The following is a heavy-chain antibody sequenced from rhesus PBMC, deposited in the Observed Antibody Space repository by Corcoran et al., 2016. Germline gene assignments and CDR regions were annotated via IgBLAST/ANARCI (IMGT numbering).Heavy chain of an antibody. D-gene: IGHD2-39*01. Sequence: EVQLVETGGGLVQPGGSLKLSFASSVFTFSSYCMSWFRQAQGKGLEWVSAINSGGGSTYYADSVKGRFTISRDNSKNTLSLQMNSLRAEDTAVYYCARMRVGFDYWGQGVLVTVSS. CDR1: VFTFSSYC. V-gene: IGHV3S5*01. J-gene: IGHJ4*01. CDR2: INSGGGST. CDR3: ARMRVGFDY.